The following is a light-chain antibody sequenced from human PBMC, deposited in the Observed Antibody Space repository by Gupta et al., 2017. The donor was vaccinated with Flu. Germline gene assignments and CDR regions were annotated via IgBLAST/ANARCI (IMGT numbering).Light chain of an antibody. V-gene: IGLV3-21*02. J-gene: IGLJ3*02. Sequence: SHVLTQPLALSVAPGQTATISCGGKHIGTKNVHWYQQRPGQAPILVVYDDTVRPSGLPERFSGSNSGDMATLTLSRAEAGDEADYYCQVWDSDSDHVVFGGGTKLTVL. CDR3: QVWDSDSDHVV. CDR2: DDT. CDR1: HIGTKN.